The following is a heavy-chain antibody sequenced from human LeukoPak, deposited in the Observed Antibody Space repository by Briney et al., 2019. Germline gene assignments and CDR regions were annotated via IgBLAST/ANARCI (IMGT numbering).Heavy chain of an antibody. Sequence: PSETLSLTCTVSGGSISSYYWSWIRQPAGKGLEWIGRIYTSGSTNYNPSLKSRVTMSVDTSKNQFSLKLSSVTAADTVVYYCARKGYYGSGSYYTSWGQGTLVTVSS. CDR3: ARKGYYGSGSYYTS. J-gene: IGHJ5*02. CDR2: IYTSGST. CDR1: GGSISSYY. V-gene: IGHV4-4*07. D-gene: IGHD3-10*01.